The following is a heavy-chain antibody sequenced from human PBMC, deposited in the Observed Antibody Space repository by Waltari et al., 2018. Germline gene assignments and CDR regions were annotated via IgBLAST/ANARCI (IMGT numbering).Heavy chain of an antibody. D-gene: IGHD6-6*01. V-gene: IGHV4-39*01. Sequence: QLHLQESGPELVKPSETLYLTCTVSNVSISSGAYYGGWIRQPAGEGPEWIGNIYYRGSPYYNPSLESRVAISVDTSKNQFFLSLTSVTAADAAIYYCARAECSTSSCFFVSGFDPWGQGIQVTVSS. CDR3: ARAECSTSSCFFVSGFDP. CDR2: IYYRGSP. CDR1: NVSISSGAYY. J-gene: IGHJ5*02.